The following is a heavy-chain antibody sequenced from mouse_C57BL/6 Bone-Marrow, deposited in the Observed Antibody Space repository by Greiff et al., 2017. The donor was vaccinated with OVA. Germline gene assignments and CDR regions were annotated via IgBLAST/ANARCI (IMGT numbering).Heavy chain of an antibody. V-gene: IGHV2-4*01. Sequence: VKLMESGPGLVQPSQSLSITCTVSGFSLTSYGVHWVRQPPGKGLEWLGVIWSGGSTDYNAAFISRLSISKDNSKSQVFFKMNSLQADDTAIYYCAKGDVGYFDVWGTGTTVTVSS. CDR3: AKGDVGYFDV. J-gene: IGHJ1*03. CDR2: IWSGGST. D-gene: IGHD3-3*01. CDR1: GFSLTSYG.